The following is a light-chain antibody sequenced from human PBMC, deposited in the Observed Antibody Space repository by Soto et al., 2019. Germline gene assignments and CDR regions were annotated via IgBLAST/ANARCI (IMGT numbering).Light chain of an antibody. CDR2: EVT. V-gene: IGLV2-23*02. Sequence: QSALTQPASVSGSPGQSITISCTRTNSDVGSFNFVSWYQQHPGKAPKVMIYEVTKRPSGVSDRFSGSKSGDTASLTISGLQAEDEADDYCCSDADRSTYVFGPGTKLTVL. CDR3: CSDADRSTYV. CDR1: NSDVGSFNF. J-gene: IGLJ1*01.